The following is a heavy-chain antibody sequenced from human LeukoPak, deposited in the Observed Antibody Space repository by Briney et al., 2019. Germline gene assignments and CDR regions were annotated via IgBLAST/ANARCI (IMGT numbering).Heavy chain of an antibody. J-gene: IGHJ1*01. D-gene: IGHD2-15*01. CDR2: ISASGATT. Sequence: ISASGATTYYAHSGKGRCTISRDNSKKTLYLQMNSLRAEDTAVYYCATSNVVPWLGYFQHWGQGTLVTVSS. CDR3: ATSNVVPWLGYFQH. V-gene: IGHV3-23*01.